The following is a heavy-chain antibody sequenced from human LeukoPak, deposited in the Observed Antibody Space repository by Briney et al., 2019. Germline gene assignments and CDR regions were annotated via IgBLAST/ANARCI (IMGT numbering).Heavy chain of an antibody. J-gene: IGHJ4*02. D-gene: IGHD5-18*01. Sequence: GGSLRLSCAASGFTFSSYSMNWVRQAPGKGLEWVSSISSSSSYIYYADSVKGRFTISRDNAENSLYLQMNSLRAEDTAVYYCARDPLRGYSYGDFDYWGQGTLVTVSS. CDR3: ARDPLRGYSYGDFDY. CDR1: GFTFSSYS. V-gene: IGHV3-21*01. CDR2: ISSSSSYI.